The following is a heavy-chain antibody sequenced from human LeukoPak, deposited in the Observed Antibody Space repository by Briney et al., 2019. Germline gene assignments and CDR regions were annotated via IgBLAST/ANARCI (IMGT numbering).Heavy chain of an antibody. V-gene: IGHV1-18*01. Sequence: ASVKVSCKASGYTFTSHGISWVRQAPGQGLEWMGWISAYKGNTNYAQKLQDRVIMTTDTSTSTAYMELRSLRSDDTAVYYCARDFGRVSSSWYGVRAAQYLQHWGQGTLLIVSP. CDR1: GYTFTSHG. CDR2: ISAYKGNT. D-gene: IGHD6-13*01. CDR3: ARDFGRVSSSWYGVRAAQYLQH. J-gene: IGHJ1*01.